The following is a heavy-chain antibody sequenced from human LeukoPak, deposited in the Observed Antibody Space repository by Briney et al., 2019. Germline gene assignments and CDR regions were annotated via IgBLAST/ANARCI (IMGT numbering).Heavy chain of an antibody. CDR3: ARVQDYGDYPDY. V-gene: IGHV1-2*02. J-gene: IGHJ4*02. CDR2: INPNSGGT. CDR1: GYTFTGYY. D-gene: IGHD4-17*01. Sequence: GASVTVSCKASGYTFTGYYLHWVRQAPGQGLEWMGWINPNSGGTNYAQKFQGRGTMTRDTSISTAYMELSRLRSDDTAVYYCARVQDYGDYPDYWGQGTLVTVSS.